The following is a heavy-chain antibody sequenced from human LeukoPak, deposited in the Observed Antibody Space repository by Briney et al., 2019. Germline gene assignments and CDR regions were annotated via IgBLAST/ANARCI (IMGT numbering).Heavy chain of an antibody. V-gene: IGHV1-2*02. CDR1: GYSFTDYY. CDR3: APSLNCASHDKAFDI. J-gene: IGHJ3*02. D-gene: IGHD3-22*01. CDR2: INPNTGGT. Sequence: ASVKVSCKASGYSFTDYYMHWVRQAPGQGLEWMGWINPNTGGTAYAQRFQGRVTMTRDTSISTAYMELSRLRSDDTAAYYCAPSLNCASHDKAFDIWGQGTMVTVSS.